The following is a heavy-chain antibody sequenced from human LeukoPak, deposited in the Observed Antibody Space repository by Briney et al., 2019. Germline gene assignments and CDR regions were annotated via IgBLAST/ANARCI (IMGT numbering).Heavy chain of an antibody. CDR2: INPNSGGT. Sequence: ASVKVSCKASGYTFTGYYMHWVRQAPGQGLGWMGRINPNSGGTNYAQKFQGRVTMTRDTSISTAYMELSSLRSEDTAVYYCARDSFAYYDFWSGYLTEYYFDYWGQGTLVTVSS. V-gene: IGHV1-2*06. CDR3: ARDSFAYYDFWSGYLTEYYFDY. CDR1: GYTFTGYY. J-gene: IGHJ4*02. D-gene: IGHD3-3*01.